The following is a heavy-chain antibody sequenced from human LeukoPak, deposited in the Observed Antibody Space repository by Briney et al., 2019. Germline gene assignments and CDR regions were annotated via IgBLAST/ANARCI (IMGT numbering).Heavy chain of an antibody. Sequence: PSETLSLTCTVSGGSISSGGYSWSWIRQPPGKGLEWIGEINHSGSTNYNPPLKSRVTISVDTSKNQFSLKLSSVTAADTAVYYCARVNVLLWFGELSTNNWFDPWGQGTLVTVSS. J-gene: IGHJ5*02. D-gene: IGHD3-10*01. CDR2: INHSGST. CDR3: ARVNVLLWFGELSTNNWFDP. CDR1: GGSISSGGYS. V-gene: IGHV4-39*07.